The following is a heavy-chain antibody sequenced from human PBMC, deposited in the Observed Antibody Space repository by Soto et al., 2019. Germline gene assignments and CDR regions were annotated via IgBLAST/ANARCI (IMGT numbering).Heavy chain of an antibody. D-gene: IGHD6-19*01. CDR2: ISYDGSNK. CDR3: AKDLGYSSAPDY. V-gene: IGHV3-30*18. Sequence: TGGSLRLSCAASGFTFSSYGMHWVRQAPGKGLEWVAVISYDGSNKYYADSVKGRFTISRDNSKNTLYLQMNSLRAEDTAVYYCAKDLGYSSAPDYWGQGTLVTVSS. J-gene: IGHJ4*02. CDR1: GFTFSSYG.